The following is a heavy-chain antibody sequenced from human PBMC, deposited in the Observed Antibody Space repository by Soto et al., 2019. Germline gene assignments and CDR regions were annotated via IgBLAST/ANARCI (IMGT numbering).Heavy chain of an antibody. CDR3: ASAFGYCSSTSCLLVARDI. CDR2: IYYSGST. D-gene: IGHD2-2*03. V-gene: IGHV4-31*02. Sequence: SATLSLTCTVSGVSISSGGYYWRWIRQHQGKGLEWIVYIYYSGSTYYNPSLKSRVTISVDTSKNQFSLKLSSVTAADTAVYYCASAFGYCSSTSCLLVARDIWGQGTMVTVS. CDR1: GVSISSGGYY. J-gene: IGHJ3*02.